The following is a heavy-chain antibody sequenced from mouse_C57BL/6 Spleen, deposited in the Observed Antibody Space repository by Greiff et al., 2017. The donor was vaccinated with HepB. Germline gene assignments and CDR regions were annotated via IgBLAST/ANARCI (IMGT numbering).Heavy chain of an antibody. J-gene: IGHJ1*03. CDR3: ARSWEYYWYFDV. CDR2: INPSTGGT. V-gene: IGHV1-43*01. Sequence: VHVKQSGPELVKPGASVKISCKASGYSFTGYYMHWVKQSSEKSLEWIGEINPSTGGTSYNQKFKGKATLTVDKSSSTAYMQLKSLTSEDSAVYYCARSWEYYWYFDVWGTGTTVTVSS. D-gene: IGHD4-1*01. CDR1: GYSFTGYY.